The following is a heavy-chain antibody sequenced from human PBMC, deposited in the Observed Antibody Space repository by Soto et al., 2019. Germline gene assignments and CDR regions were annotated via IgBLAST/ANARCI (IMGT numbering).Heavy chain of an antibody. V-gene: IGHV4-59*01. CDR2: IYYSGST. J-gene: IGHJ4*02. CDR3: ARGTGNVVVAATAFDY. CDR1: GGSISTFY. Sequence: SETLSLTCTVSGGSISTFYWGWIRQPPGKGLEWVGYIYYSGSTKYNPSLKSRVTISVDTSKNQFTLKLSSVTAADTAVYYCARGTGNVVVAATAFDYWGQGTLVTVSS. D-gene: IGHD2-15*01.